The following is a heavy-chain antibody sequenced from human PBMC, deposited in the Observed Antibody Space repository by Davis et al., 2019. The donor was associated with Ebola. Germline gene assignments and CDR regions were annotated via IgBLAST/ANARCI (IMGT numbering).Heavy chain of an antibody. CDR3: ARQGAPYSAPAN. J-gene: IGHJ4*02. Sequence: GESLKISCNGSGYSFTSYWIGWVRQPPGQGLEWMGAILPGDSDTRYSPSFQGQVTISADKSITTAYLHWNSLKASDTAMYYCARQGAPYSAPANWGQGTLVTVSS. CDR1: GYSFTSYW. V-gene: IGHV5-51*01. D-gene: IGHD1-26*01. CDR2: ILPGDSDT.